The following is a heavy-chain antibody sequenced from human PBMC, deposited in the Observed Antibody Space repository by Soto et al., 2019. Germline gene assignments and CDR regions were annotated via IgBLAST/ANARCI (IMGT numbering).Heavy chain of an antibody. D-gene: IGHD1-1*01. J-gene: IGHJ4*02. Sequence: PGGSLRLSCAASGFPFSSYAMTWVRQAPGKGLEWVSGISGSGGLTYYADSVQGRFTISRDNSKNTLYLQMNSLRADDTAVYYCAKSLSASPNYFFDYWGQGTVVTVS. CDR1: GFPFSSYA. V-gene: IGHV3-23*01. CDR2: ISGSGGLT. CDR3: AKSLSASPNYFFDY.